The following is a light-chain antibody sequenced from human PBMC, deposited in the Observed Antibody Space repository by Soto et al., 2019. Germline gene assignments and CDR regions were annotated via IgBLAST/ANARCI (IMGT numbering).Light chain of an antibody. Sequence: EIVMTQSPATLSVSPGERATLSCRASQSVSSNLAWYQQKPGQAPRLLIYGASTRATGIPARFSGSGSGTEFTLTISSLQSEDFAVYYCQQYNNWPPSMYNFGQGTKLEIK. CDR3: QQYNNWPPSMYN. CDR2: GAS. J-gene: IGKJ2*01. V-gene: IGKV3-15*01. CDR1: QSVSSN.